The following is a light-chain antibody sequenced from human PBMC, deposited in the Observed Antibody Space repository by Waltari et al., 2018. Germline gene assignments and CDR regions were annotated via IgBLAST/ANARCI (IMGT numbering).Light chain of an antibody. CDR2: DTS. Sequence: EIVLTQSPGTLSLSPGERATLSCRASQTVRTTYLARYQQKPGQAPTLLIYDTSSRATGIPDRFSGSGSGTDFSLTISSLEPEDFAVYYCQQYDISPLTFGGGTKVETK. V-gene: IGKV3-20*01. CDR1: QTVRTTY. J-gene: IGKJ4*01. CDR3: QQYDISPLT.